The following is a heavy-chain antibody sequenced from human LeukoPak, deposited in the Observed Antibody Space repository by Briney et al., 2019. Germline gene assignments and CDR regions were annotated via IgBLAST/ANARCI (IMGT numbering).Heavy chain of an antibody. CDR2: ISAYNGNT. J-gene: IGHJ6*02. CDR1: GYTFTSYG. V-gene: IGHV1-18*01. D-gene: IGHD2-2*01. Sequence: ASVKVSCKASGYTFTSYGISWVRQAPGQGLEWMGWISAYNGNTNYAQKLQGRVTKTTDTSTSTAYMELRSLRSDDTAVYYCARLRYCSSTSCYGYYGMDVWGQGTTVTVSS. CDR3: ARLRYCSSTSCYGYYGMDV.